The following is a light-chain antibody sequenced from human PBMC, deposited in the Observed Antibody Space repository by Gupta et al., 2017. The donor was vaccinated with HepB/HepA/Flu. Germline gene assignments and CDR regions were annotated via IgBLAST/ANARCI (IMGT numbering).Light chain of an antibody. J-gene: IGKJ4*01. CDR1: QTFSTY. CDR2: ATS. Sequence: DIQMTQSPSSLSASVGDRVTITCRASQTFSTYFNWYQQKPGKAPKLLIYATSTLQRGVPSRFSGSGDGTDFTLTISSRQPEDFATYYCQQRFSNPPTFVFGGGTKVEIK. CDR3: QQRFSNPPTFV. V-gene: IGKV1-39*01.